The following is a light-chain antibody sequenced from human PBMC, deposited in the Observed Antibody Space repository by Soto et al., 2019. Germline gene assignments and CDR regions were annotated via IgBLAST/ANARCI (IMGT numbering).Light chain of an antibody. CDR2: DAS. J-gene: IGKJ2*01. CDR3: QQYDNLPYT. CDR1: QDISNY. V-gene: IGKV1-33*01. Sequence: DIQMTQSPSSLSASVGDRVTITCQASQDISNYLKWYQQKPGKAPKLLIYDASNLETGVPSRFSGSGSGTDFTFTISSLQPEEIATYYCQQYDNLPYTFGQGTKLEIK.